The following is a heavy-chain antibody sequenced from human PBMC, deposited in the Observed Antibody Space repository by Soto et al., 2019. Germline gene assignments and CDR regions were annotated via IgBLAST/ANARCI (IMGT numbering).Heavy chain of an antibody. J-gene: IGHJ2*01. CDR3: ESTRGTTTAVWYFER. D-gene: IGHD1-1*01. Sequence: QVQLQESGPGLVKPSETLLLTCTASGGSISSHYWSWIRQPPGKGLEWIGYVYDSGQTDSNPSLTSRVTISMDTSKNQISLRLTSVRAADTARYYWESTRGTTTAVWYFERWGRGTLVTVSS. CDR2: VYDSGQT. V-gene: IGHV4-59*08. CDR1: GGSISSHY.